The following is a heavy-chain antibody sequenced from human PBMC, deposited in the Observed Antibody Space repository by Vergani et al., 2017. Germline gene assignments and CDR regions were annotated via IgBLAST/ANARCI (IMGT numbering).Heavy chain of an antibody. CDR1: GGTFSSYA. CDR3: AREYEGSGWFNAFDI. CDR2: IIPIFGTA. V-gene: IGHV1-69*01. J-gene: IGHJ3*02. D-gene: IGHD6-19*01. Sequence: QVQLVQSGAEVKKPGSSVKVSCKASGGTFSSYAISWVRQAPGQGLEWMGGIIPIFGTANYAQKFQGRVTITADESTSTAYMELSSLRAEDTDVYYCAREYEGSGWFNAFDIWGQGTMVTVSS.